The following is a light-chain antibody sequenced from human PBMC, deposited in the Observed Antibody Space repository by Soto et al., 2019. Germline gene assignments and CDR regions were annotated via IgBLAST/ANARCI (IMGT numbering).Light chain of an antibody. V-gene: IGLV2-14*01. J-gene: IGLJ2*01. CDR2: DVS. CDR3: SSYTSSSTLDVV. CDR1: SSDVGGYNY. Sequence: HSVLTQPASVSGSPGQSITISCTGTSSDVGGYNYVSWYQQHPGKAPKLMIYDVSNRPSGVSTRFSDSKSGNTASLTISGLQAEDEADYYCSSYTSSSTLDVVFGGGTKVTGL.